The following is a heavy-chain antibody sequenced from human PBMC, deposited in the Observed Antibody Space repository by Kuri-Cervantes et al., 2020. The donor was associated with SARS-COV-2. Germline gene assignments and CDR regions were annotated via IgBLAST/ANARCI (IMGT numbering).Heavy chain of an antibody. CDR3: ASKLSSGWYKGFDP. D-gene: IGHD6-19*01. V-gene: IGHV4-39*07. CDR1: GGSISSSSYY. J-gene: IGHJ5*02. CDR2: IYYSGST. Sequence: SETLSLTCTVSGGSISSSSYYWGWIRQPPGKGLVWIGSIYYSGSTYYNPSLKSRVTISVDTSKSQFSLRLSSVTAADTAVYYCASKLSSGWYKGFDPWGQGTLVTVSS.